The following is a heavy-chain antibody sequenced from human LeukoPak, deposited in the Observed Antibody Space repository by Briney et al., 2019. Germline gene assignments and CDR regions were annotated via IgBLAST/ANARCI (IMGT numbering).Heavy chain of an antibody. Sequence: PGGSLRLSCAASGFTFSGYWMNWVRQAPGKGLEWVANIKKEGSEKYYVDPVKGRFTISRDNAKNSLYLQMNSLRADDTAVYYCATDYYDSSGYYTGAYWGQGTLVTVSS. CDR2: IKKEGSEK. CDR3: ATDYYDSSGYYTGAY. J-gene: IGHJ4*02. CDR1: GFTFSGYW. D-gene: IGHD3-22*01. V-gene: IGHV3-7*03.